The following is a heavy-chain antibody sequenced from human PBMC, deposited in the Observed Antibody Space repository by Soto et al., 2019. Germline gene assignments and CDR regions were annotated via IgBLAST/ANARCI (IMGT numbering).Heavy chain of an antibody. CDR2: FDPEDGET. J-gene: IGHJ4*02. CDR3: ATGLFGVVIRELVFDY. CDR1: GYTLSELS. Sequence: ASVKVSCKVSGYTLSELSMHWVRQAPGKGLEWMGGFDPEDGETIYAQKFQGRVTMTEDTSTDTAYMELSSLRSEDTAVYYCATGLFGVVIRELVFDYWGQGTLVTVSS. D-gene: IGHD3-3*01. V-gene: IGHV1-24*01.